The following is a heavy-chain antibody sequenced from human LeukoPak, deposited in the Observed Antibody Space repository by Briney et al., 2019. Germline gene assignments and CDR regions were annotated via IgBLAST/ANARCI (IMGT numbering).Heavy chain of an antibody. CDR2: IYTSGST. D-gene: IGHD1-26*01. CDR1: GGSISSGNYY. V-gene: IGHV4-61*02. CDR3: ARALGDYYYYYMDV. J-gene: IGHJ6*03. Sequence: PSETLSLTCTVSGGSISSGNYYWSWIRQPAGQGLEWIGRIYTSGSTNYNPSLKSRVTISVDTSKSQFSLRLSSVTAADTAVYYCARALGDYYYYYMDVWGKGTTVAVSS.